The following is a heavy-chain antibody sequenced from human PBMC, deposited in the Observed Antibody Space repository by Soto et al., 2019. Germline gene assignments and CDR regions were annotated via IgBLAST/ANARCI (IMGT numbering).Heavy chain of an antibody. J-gene: IGHJ3*02. CDR2: INPNSGGT. Sequence: ASVKVSCKASGYTFTGYYMHWVRQAPGQGLEWMGWINPNSGGTNYAQKFQGWVTMTRDTSISTAYMELSRLRSDDTAVYYCARERGMVRGVTLDAFDIWGQGTMVTVSS. CDR3: ARERGMVRGVTLDAFDI. CDR1: GYTFTGYY. V-gene: IGHV1-2*04. D-gene: IGHD3-10*01.